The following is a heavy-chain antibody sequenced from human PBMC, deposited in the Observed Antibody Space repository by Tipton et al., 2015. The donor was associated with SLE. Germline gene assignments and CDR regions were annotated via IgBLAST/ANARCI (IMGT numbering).Heavy chain of an antibody. D-gene: IGHD6-13*01. CDR1: GGSISSHY. V-gene: IGHV4-59*11. CDR3: ARQQIAAAEYYFDY. J-gene: IGHJ4*02. CDR2: IYYSGST. Sequence: LRLSCTVSGGSISSHYWSWIRQPPGKGLEWIGCIYYSGSTNYNPSLKGRVTISVDTSKNQFSLKLSSVTAADTAVYYCARQQIAAAEYYFDYWGQGTLVTVSS.